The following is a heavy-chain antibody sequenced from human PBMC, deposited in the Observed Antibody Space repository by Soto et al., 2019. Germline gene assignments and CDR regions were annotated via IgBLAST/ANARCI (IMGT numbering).Heavy chain of an antibody. CDR2: ISSRSSYI. Sequence: WGSLRLSCAASGFACNTYKMNWVRQAPGKGLEWVSSISSRSSYIDYADSVKGRFTISRDNHKNSLYLQMNSLRAQDTAVYYCARAERYFDFWGRGTTVTVSS. V-gene: IGHV3-21*01. CDR3: ARAERYFDF. D-gene: IGHD3-9*01. CDR1: GFACNTYK. J-gene: IGHJ6*04.